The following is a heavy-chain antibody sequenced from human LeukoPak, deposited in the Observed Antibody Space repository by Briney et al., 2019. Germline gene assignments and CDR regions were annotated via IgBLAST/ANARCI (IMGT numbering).Heavy chain of an antibody. Sequence: PGGSLRLSCAASGFTFSSYSMNWVRQAPGMGLEWVSSISGSSSYIYYADSVKGRFTISRDNAKNSLYLQMNSLRAEDTAVYYCARAPRITMIVVDHDYWGQGTLVTVSS. V-gene: IGHV3-21*01. CDR3: ARAPRITMIVVDHDY. J-gene: IGHJ4*02. CDR2: ISGSSSYI. CDR1: GFTFSSYS. D-gene: IGHD3-22*01.